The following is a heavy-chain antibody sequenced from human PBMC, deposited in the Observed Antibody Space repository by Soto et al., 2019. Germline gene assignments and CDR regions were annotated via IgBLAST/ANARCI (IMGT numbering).Heavy chain of an antibody. D-gene: IGHD3-3*01. J-gene: IGHJ4*02. CDR3: ARGEYDFWRGYRETNFDY. CDR1: GGSISSSNW. Sequence: QVQLQESGPGLVKPSGTLSLTCAVSGGSISSSNWWSWVRQPPGKGLEWMGEIYHSGSTNYNPSLKRRVTISVDKSKNQFSLKLSYVTAADTAVYYCARGEYDFWRGYRETNFDYWGQGTLVTVSS. CDR2: IYHSGST. V-gene: IGHV4-4*02.